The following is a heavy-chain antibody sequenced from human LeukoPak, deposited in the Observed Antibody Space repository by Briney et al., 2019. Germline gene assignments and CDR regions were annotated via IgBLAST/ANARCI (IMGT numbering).Heavy chain of an antibody. V-gene: IGHV3-48*02. D-gene: IGHD3-22*01. CDR1: GFTFSSYI. CDR2: ISSSSSIT. J-gene: IGHJ4*02. Sequence: GGSLRLSCAASGFTFSSYIMNWVRQAPGKGLEWVSYISSSSSITHYADSVKGRITISRDNAKNSLYLQMISLRDEDTAVYVCARDGGYYYDTWGQGTLVTVSS. CDR3: ARDGGYYYDT.